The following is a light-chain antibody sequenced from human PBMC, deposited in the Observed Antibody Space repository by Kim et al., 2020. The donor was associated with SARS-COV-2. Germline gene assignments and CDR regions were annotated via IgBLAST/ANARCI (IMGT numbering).Light chain of an antibody. J-gene: IGLJ3*02. CDR3: DSRDSSPNHLV. Sequence: SSELTQDPAVSVALGQTVRITCQGDSLRSYYANWYQQKPGQAPVLVIYGKNNRPSGIPDRFSGSSSGNTASLTITGAQAEDEADYYCDSRDSSPNHLVFGGGTQLTVL. V-gene: IGLV3-19*01. CDR2: GKN. CDR1: SLRSYY.